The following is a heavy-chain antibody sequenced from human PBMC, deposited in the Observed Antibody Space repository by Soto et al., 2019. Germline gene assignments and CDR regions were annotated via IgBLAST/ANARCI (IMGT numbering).Heavy chain of an antibody. V-gene: IGHV4-59*08. J-gene: IGHJ3*02. CDR3: AKGVVVPAATAFDI. D-gene: IGHD2-2*01. CDR1: GGSIRSYC. Sequence: SETLSLTCTVSGGSIRSYCWTWIRQPPGKGLEWIGYIYYSGSTNYNPSLKSRVTISVDMSKSQFSLKLSSVTAADTAVYYCAKGVVVPAATAFDIWGQGTMVT. CDR2: IYYSGST.